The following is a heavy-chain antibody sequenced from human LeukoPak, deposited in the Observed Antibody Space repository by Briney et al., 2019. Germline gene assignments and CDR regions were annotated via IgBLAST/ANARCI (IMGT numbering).Heavy chain of an antibody. D-gene: IGHD6-6*01. V-gene: IGHV3-9*01. CDR1: GFNFDDYA. CDR3: AKDKYSGPFYYMDV. J-gene: IGHJ6*03. Sequence: GGSLRLSCAASGFNFDDYAMHWVRQAPGKGLEWVSGISWNSGSLGYADSVKGRFSISRDNAKNSLYLQMNSLKPEDTALYYCAKDKYSGPFYYMDVWGKGTTVTVS. CDR2: ISWNSGSL.